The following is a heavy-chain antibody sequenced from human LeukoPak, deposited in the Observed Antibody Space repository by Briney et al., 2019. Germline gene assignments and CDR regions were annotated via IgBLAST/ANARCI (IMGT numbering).Heavy chain of an antibody. V-gene: IGHV3-33*06. J-gene: IGHJ4*02. CDR3: AKDSQIAVAGTALDY. D-gene: IGHD6-19*01. Sequence: QPGGSLRLSCAASGFTFSSYGMHWVRQAPGKGLEWVAVIWYDGSNKYYADSVKGRFTISIDNYKNTLYLQMNSLRAEDTAVYYCAKDSQIAVAGTALDYWGQGTLVTVSS. CDR2: IWYDGSNK. CDR1: GFTFSSYG.